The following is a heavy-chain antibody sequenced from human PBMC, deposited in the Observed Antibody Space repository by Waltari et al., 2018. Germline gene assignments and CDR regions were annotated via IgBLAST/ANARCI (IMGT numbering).Heavy chain of an antibody. D-gene: IGHD3-3*01. CDR1: GGTFSSYA. Sequence: QVQPVQSGAEVKKPGSSVKVPCKASGGTFSSYATSWGRQAPGQGLEWMGRIIPIVGTANYAQKFQGRVTITADESTSTAYMGLSSLRSEDTAVYYCARDLEKGGFDYWGQGTLVTVSS. J-gene: IGHJ4*02. CDR2: IIPIVGTA. V-gene: IGHV1-69*11. CDR3: ARDLEKGGFDY.